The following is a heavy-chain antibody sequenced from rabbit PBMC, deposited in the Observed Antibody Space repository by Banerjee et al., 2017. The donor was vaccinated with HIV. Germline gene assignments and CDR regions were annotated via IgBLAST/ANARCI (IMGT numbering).Heavy chain of an antibody. CDR3: ARGSAYAGAGYAL. Sequence: QSLEESGGDLVKPGASLTLTCTASGFSFSSSYYMCWVRQAPGKGLEWIACIHVGGSGSSYYASWAKGRFTISKTSSTTVALQMTSLTAADTATSFCARGSAYAGAGYALWGQGTLVTVS. V-gene: IGHV1S40*01. J-gene: IGHJ4*01. D-gene: IGHD4-2*01. CDR1: GFSFSSSYY. CDR2: IHVGGSGSS.